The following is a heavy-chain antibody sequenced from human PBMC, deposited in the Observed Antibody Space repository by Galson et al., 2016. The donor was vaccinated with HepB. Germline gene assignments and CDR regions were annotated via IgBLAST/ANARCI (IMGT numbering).Heavy chain of an antibody. J-gene: IGHJ4*02. Sequence: SLRLSCAASGFNFDNFAMHWVRQAPGKGLEWVAGTSWNSGGVGYAESVKGRFTISRDNAKNSLYLHMNSLRLEDTAFYYCARDTVAWWGGEYFEYWGQGAVVTVSS. CDR3: ARDTVAWWGGEYFEY. CDR1: GFNFDNFA. V-gene: IGHV3-9*01. D-gene: IGHD2-8*02. CDR2: TSWNSGGV.